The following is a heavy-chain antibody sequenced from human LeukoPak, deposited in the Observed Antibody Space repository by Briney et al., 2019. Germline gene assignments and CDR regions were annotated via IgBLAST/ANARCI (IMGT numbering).Heavy chain of an antibody. Sequence: PGGSLRLSCAASGFTFSSYEMDWVRQAPGKGLERVSYISSSGSTIYYADSVKGRFTISRDNAKNSLYLQMNILRAEDTAVYYCARSPQTYYDILTGYHPPHYFDYWGQGTLVAVSS. J-gene: IGHJ4*02. CDR3: ARSPQTYYDILTGYHPPHYFDY. CDR1: GFTFSSYE. D-gene: IGHD3-9*01. CDR2: ISSSGSTI. V-gene: IGHV3-48*03.